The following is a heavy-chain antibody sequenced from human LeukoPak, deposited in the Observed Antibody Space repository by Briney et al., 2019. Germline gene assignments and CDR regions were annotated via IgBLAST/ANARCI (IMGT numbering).Heavy chain of an antibody. CDR1: GFTFSSYA. CDR2: ISGSGGST. CDR3: AKSTRFLLPLRELSLYY. V-gene: IGHV3-23*01. J-gene: IGHJ4*02. Sequence: GGSLRLSCAASGFTFSSYAMSWVRQAPGKGLEWVSAISGSGGSTYYADSVKGRFTISRDNSKNTLYLQMNSLRAEDTAVYYCAKSTRFLLPLRELSLYYCFQGTLDTVSS. D-gene: IGHD3-16*02.